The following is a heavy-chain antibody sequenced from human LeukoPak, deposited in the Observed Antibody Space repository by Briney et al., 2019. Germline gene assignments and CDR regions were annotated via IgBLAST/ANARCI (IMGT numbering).Heavy chain of an antibody. V-gene: IGHV3-9*01. CDR1: GFTHDDYA. CDR3: AKGKQGYCSSTSCLYYFDC. J-gene: IGHJ4*02. D-gene: IGHD2-2*01. CDR2: ISWNSGNI. Sequence: GGSLRLSCAASGFTHDDYAMHWVRQAPGKGLEWVSGISWNSGNIGYADSVKGRFTISRDNAKNPLYLQMNSLRAEDTALYYCAKGKQGYCSSTSCLYYFDCWGQGTLVTVSS.